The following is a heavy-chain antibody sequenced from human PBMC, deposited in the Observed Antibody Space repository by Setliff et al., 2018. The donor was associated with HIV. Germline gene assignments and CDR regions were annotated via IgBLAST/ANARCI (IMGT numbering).Heavy chain of an antibody. J-gene: IGHJ4*02. D-gene: IGHD2-2*01. Sequence: ASVKVSCKASGYTFTDYGISWVRQAPGQGLEWMGWISAYNGNTKYAQKFQGRVTMTRDTSTSTVYMELSSLRSEDTAVYYCARDPLPEGSSTIPVELFDYWGQGTLVTVSS. CDR2: ISAYNGNT. CDR1: GYTFTDYG. V-gene: IGHV1-18*01. CDR3: ARDPLPEGSSTIPVELFDY.